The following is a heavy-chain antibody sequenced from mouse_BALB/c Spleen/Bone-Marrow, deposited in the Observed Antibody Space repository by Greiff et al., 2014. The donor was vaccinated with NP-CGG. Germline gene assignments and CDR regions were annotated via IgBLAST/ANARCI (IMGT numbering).Heavy chain of an antibody. Sequence: VQLVESGAELVKPGASVKLSCKASGYTFTSYYMYWVKQRPGQGLEWIGEINPSNGGADFNGKFKIKATLTVDKSSSTAYMQLSSLTSEDSAVYYCTTSRGYNWFAYWGQGTLVTVSA. CDR1: GYTFTSYY. D-gene: IGHD2-2*01. CDR2: INPSNGGA. J-gene: IGHJ3*01. CDR3: TTSRGYNWFAY. V-gene: IGHV1S81*02.